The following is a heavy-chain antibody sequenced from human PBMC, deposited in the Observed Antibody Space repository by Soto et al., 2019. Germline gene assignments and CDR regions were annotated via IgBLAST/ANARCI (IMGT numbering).Heavy chain of an antibody. V-gene: IGHV4-39*01. CDR3: ARYGRQQLVSIDY. D-gene: IGHD6-13*01. CDR1: GGSISSSSYY. J-gene: IGHJ4*02. CDR2: IYYSGST. Sequence: SETLSLTCTVSGGSISSSSYYWGWIRQPPGKGLEWIGSIYYSGSTYYNPSLKSRVTISVDTSKNQFSLKLSSVTAADTAVYYCARYGRQQLVSIDYWGQGTLVTVSS.